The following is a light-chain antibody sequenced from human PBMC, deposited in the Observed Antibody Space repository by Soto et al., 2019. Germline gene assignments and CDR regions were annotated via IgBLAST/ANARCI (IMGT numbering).Light chain of an antibody. CDR2: DAS. CDR3: QQYNNWPPYT. Sequence: EIVMTQSPATLSVSPGERATLSCRASQSVSSNLAWYQQKPGQAPRLLIYDASTRATGIPARFSGSGSGTEFTPTISSLQSEDFAVYYRQQYNNWPPYTFGQGTKLEIK. CDR1: QSVSSN. J-gene: IGKJ2*01. V-gene: IGKV3-15*01.